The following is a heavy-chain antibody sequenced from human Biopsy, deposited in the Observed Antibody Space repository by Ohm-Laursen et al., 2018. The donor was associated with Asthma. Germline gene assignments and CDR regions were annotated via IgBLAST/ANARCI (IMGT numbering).Heavy chain of an antibody. D-gene: IGHD6-25*01. CDR3: VRGSSGWHHGPFHYYYGLDV. CDR1: SGSGGYMRSGNYY. J-gene: IGHJ6*02. Sequence: TLSLTCSLSSGSGGYMRSGNYYWGWIRQPPGKGLEWIGSIYYSGTTYYNPSPESRVTVSADTSKNQFSLKLTSVTAADTAVYYCVRGSSGWHHGPFHYYYGLDVWGQGTTATVSS. V-gene: IGHV4-39*01. CDR2: IYYSGTT.